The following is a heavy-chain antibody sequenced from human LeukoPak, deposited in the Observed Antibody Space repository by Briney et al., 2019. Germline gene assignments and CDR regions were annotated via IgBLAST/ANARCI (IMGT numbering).Heavy chain of an antibody. CDR3: ARDGRYSGTYLDY. Sequence: ASVKVSCKTSGYIFKNYGVSWLRQAPGQGLAWMGWISGHTANTKYAETVQPRVTMITDTSTTTVYMEMRSLRSDDTAVYFCARDGRYSGTYLDYWGQGTLVTVSS. V-gene: IGHV1-18*01. CDR2: ISGHTANT. CDR1: GYIFKNYG. J-gene: IGHJ4*02. D-gene: IGHD1-26*01.